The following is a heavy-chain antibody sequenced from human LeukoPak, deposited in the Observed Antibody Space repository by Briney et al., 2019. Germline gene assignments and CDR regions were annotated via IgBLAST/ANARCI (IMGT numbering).Heavy chain of an antibody. CDR1: GFTFSSHA. CDR3: AKEVSNIQWFDP. V-gene: IGHV3-23*01. D-gene: IGHD2/OR15-2a*01. CDR2: ISGSGGST. Sequence: GGSLRLSCAASGFTFSSHAMSWVRQAPGKGLEWVSAISGSGGSTYYADSVKGWFTISRDNSKNTLYLQMNSLRAEDTAVYCCAKEVSNIQWFDPWGQGTLVTVSS. J-gene: IGHJ5*02.